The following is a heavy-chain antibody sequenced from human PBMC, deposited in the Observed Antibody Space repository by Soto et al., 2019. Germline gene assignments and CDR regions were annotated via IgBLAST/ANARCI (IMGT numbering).Heavy chain of an antibody. CDR3: ARLVSGYISSWYSRASYYYGMDV. Sequence: GESLKISCKGSGYSFTSYWIGWVRQMPGKGLEWMGIIYPGDSDTRYSPSFQGQVTISADKSISTAYLEWSSLKASDTVMYYCARLVSGYISSWYSRASYYYGMDVWGQGTTVTVSS. CDR1: GYSFTSYW. V-gene: IGHV5-51*01. D-gene: IGHD6-13*01. CDR2: IYPGDSDT. J-gene: IGHJ6*02.